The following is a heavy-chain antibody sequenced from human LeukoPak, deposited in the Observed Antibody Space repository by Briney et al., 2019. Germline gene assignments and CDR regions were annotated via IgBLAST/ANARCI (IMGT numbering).Heavy chain of an antibody. Sequence: GASVKVSCKASGYTFTSYGISWVRQAPGQGLEWMGWISAYNGNTNYAQKLQGRVTMTTDISTSTAYMELRSLRSDDTAVYYCASVYRKRGYYDILYYFDYWGQGTLVTVSS. CDR3: ASVYRKRGYYDILYYFDY. V-gene: IGHV1-18*01. CDR2: ISAYNGNT. D-gene: IGHD3-22*01. J-gene: IGHJ4*02. CDR1: GYTFTSYG.